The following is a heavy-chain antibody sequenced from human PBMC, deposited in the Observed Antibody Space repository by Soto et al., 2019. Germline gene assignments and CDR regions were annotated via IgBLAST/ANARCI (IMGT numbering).Heavy chain of an antibody. CDR1: GFTFVSYS. J-gene: IGHJ4*02. CDR2: ISGSSSYI. CDR3: ASATTMGWSHQGY. D-gene: IGHD3-10*01. Sequence: PGGSLRLSCAASGFTFVSYSMNWVRLAPGKGREWVSSISGSSSYIYYADSVRGRFTISRDNSKNSLFLQMNSLRGEDTAVYYCASATTMGWSHQGYWGPGTLVTVSS. V-gene: IGHV3-21*01.